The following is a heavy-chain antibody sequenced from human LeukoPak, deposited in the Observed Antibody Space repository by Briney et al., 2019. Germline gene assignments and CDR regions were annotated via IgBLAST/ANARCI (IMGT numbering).Heavy chain of an antibody. CDR2: IYYSGST. J-gene: IGHJ4*02. CDR3: ARNYYDSSGYYSGYFDY. D-gene: IGHD3-22*01. CDR1: GGSISSGGYY. V-gene: IGHV4-31*03. Sequence: SETLSLTCTVSGGSISSGGYYWSWIRQHPGKGLEWIGYIYYSGSTYYNPFLKSRVTISVDTSKNQFSLKLSSVTAADTAVYYCARNYYDSSGYYSGYFDYWGQGTLVTVSS.